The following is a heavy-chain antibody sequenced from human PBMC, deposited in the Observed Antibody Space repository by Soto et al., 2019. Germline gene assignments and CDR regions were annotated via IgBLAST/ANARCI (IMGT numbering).Heavy chain of an antibody. J-gene: IGHJ3*02. V-gene: IGHV4-34*01. CDR1: GGSFSGYY. D-gene: IGHD3-22*01. Sequence: NPSETLSLTCAVYGGSFSGYYWSWIRQPPGKGLEWIGEINHSGSTSYNPSLKSRVTMSVDTSKNEFSLKLTSVTAADTAVYYCARRVDHYDSSGDANDIWGQGTMVTVSS. CDR3: ARRVDHYDSSGDANDI. CDR2: INHSGST.